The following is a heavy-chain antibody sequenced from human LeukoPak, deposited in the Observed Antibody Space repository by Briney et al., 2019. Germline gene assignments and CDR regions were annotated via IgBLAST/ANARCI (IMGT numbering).Heavy chain of an antibody. J-gene: IGHJ4*02. CDR1: GGTFSNYA. V-gene: IGHV1-69*13. D-gene: IGHD2-21*01. CDR3: AGAAYRGAY. Sequence: ASVQVSCKASGGTFSNYAISWVRQAPGQGLEGMVGIIPIFGTTNYAQKFQDRHTIIADESTSPAYMGLISVRSEDTAVYCCAGAAYRGAYWGQGTLVTVSS. CDR2: IIPIFGTT.